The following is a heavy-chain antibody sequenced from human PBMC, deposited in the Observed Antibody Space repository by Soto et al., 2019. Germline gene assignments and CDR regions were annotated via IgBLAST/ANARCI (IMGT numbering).Heavy chain of an antibody. CDR1: GFTFSSYS. J-gene: IGHJ6*02. V-gene: IGHV3-21*01. Sequence: GGSLRLSCAASGFTFSSYSMNWVRQAPGKXLEWVSSISSSSSYIYYADSVKGRFTISRDNAKNSLYLQMNSLRAEDTAVYYCARVIYSSSSSYYYYYGMDVWGQGTTVTVSS. D-gene: IGHD6-6*01. CDR2: ISSSSSYI. CDR3: ARVIYSSSSSYYYYYGMDV.